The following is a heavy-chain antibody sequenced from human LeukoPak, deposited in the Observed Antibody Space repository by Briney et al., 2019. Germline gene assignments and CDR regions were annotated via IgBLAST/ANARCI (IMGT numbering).Heavy chain of an antibody. J-gene: IGHJ6*02. CDR2: ISYDGSNK. CDR1: GFTFSSYA. Sequence: GRSLRLSCAASGFTFSSYAMHWVRQAPGTGLEWVAVISYDGSNKYYADSVKGRFTISRDNSKNTLYLQMNSLRAEDTAVYYCARGSGLLDYYYGMDVWGQGTTVTVSS. D-gene: IGHD2-15*01. CDR3: ARGSGLLDYYYGMDV. V-gene: IGHV3-30-3*01.